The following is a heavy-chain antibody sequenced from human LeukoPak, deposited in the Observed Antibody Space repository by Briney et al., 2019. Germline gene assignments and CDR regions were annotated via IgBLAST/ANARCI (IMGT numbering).Heavy chain of an antibody. CDR1: GFTVSNND. J-gene: IGHJ4*02. CDR2: IYSGCSI. Sequence: VGALILSCAASGFTVSNNDMSWVRHAAGEGLELVSVIYSGCSIFYADSVKGRFTISRDNSNNTLYLQMNRLRAEDTAVYYCASDPGFKLTLGYWGQGTLVTVSS. CDR3: ASDPGFKLTLGY. D-gene: IGHD2-15*01. V-gene: IGHV3-53*01.